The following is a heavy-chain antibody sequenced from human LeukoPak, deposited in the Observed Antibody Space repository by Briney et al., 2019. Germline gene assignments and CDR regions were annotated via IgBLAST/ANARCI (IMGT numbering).Heavy chain of an antibody. D-gene: IGHD3-22*01. CDR1: GGSFSGYY. J-gene: IGHJ4*02. V-gene: IGHV4-34*01. Sequence: PSETLSLTCAVYGGSFSGYYWSWFRQPPGKGLEWFGEINHSGRTNYNPSLKSRITISVDTSKSQFSLKLSSVTAADTAVFYCARGRFTYSYDTTGYFLDYWGQGALVTVSS. CDR2: INHSGRT. CDR3: ARGRFTYSYDTTGYFLDY.